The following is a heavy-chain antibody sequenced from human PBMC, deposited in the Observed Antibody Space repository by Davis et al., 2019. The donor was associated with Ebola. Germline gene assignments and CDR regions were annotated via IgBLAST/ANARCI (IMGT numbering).Heavy chain of an antibody. CDR2: TSHNPDSN. V-gene: IGHV4-34*01. D-gene: IGHD5-24*01. CDR1: GGSFTAYL. J-gene: IGHJ5*01. Sequence: SETLSLTCAVYGGSFTAYLWSWIRQPPGKGLKWIGETSHNPDSNNYRPSLGGRVTISVDSSKNQFSLKIHSVTAADTAVYYCARTTKTNVEDSGLRYNFFDSWGQGTLVSVFS. CDR3: ARTTKTNVEDSGLRYNFFDS.